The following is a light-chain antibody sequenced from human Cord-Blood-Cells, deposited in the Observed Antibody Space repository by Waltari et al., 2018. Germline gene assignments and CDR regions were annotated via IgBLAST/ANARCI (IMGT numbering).Light chain of an antibody. J-gene: IGLJ3*02. V-gene: IGLV1-47*01. CDR1: SSNTGSNY. CDR2: RNN. Sequence: QSVLTQPPSASGTPGQRVHISCSGSSSNTGSNYVYWYQQHPGTAPKLLIYRNNQRPSGVPDRFSGSKSGTSASLAISGLRSEDEADYYCAAWDDSLSGWVFGGGTKLTVL. CDR3: AAWDDSLSGWV.